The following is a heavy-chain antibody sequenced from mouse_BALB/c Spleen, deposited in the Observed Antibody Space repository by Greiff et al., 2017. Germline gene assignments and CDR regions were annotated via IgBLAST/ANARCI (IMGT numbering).Heavy chain of an antibody. Sequence: QVQLQQSGAELAKPGASVKMSCKASGYTFTSYWMHWVKQRPGQGLEWIGYINPSTGYTEYNQKFKDKATLTADKSSSTAYMQLSSLTSEDSAVYYCARGDYDGYFYYAMDYWGQGTSVTVSS. V-gene: IGHV1-7*01. CDR2: INPSTGYT. CDR3: ARGDYDGYFYYAMDY. J-gene: IGHJ4*01. D-gene: IGHD2-3*01. CDR1: GYTFTSYW.